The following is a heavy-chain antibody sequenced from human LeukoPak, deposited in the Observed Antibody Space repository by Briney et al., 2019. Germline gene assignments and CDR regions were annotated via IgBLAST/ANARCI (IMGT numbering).Heavy chain of an antibody. CDR1: GFNFRSFG. CDR3: AKDSCSGGSCYWGGSYYYYMDV. Sequence: PGGSLRLSCAASGFNFRSFGMHWVRQAPGKGLEWVAVIWYGGSNKYYADSVKGRFTISRDNSKNTLYLQMNSLRAEDTAVYYCAKDSCSGGSCYWGGSYYYYMDVWGKGTTVTVSS. V-gene: IGHV3-30*02. D-gene: IGHD2-15*01. CDR2: IWYGGSNK. J-gene: IGHJ6*03.